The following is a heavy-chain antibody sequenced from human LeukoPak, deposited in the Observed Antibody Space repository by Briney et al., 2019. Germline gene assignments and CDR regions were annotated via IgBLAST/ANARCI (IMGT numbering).Heavy chain of an antibody. V-gene: IGHV3-7*03. CDR2: IRQDGNEK. D-gene: IGHD3-10*01. J-gene: IGHJ4*02. CDR1: GFTFSNYW. Sequence: GGSLRLSCTASGFTFSNYWMIWVRQAPGKGMEWVSIIRQDGNEKYPVDSVRGRFTISRDNARTSLYLQMDSLRAEDTAVYHCARVKDYGSGSYYPTFDYWGQGTLVTVSS. CDR3: ARVKDYGSGSYYPTFDY.